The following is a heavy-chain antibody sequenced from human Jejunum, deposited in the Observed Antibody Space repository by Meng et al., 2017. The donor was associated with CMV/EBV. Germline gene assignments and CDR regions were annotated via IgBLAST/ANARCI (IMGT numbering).Heavy chain of an antibody. J-gene: IGHJ4*02. CDR2: IFYSGST. CDR1: GGSINNCY. CDR3: ARRYGSAIDI. V-gene: IGHV4-59*01. D-gene: IGHD3-10*01. Sequence: LTCTVSGGSINNCYWTWIRQPPGKGLEWIGYIFYSGSTNYTPSLKSRVTISVDTSKNQFSLKLHSVTAADTAVYYCARRYGSAIDIWGQGTLVTVSS.